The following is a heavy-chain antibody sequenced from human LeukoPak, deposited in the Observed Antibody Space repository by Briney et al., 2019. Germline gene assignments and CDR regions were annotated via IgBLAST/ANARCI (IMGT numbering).Heavy chain of an antibody. V-gene: IGHV5-51*01. CDR1: GYSFSTYW. D-gene: IGHD3-22*01. Sequence: PGESLKISCKGSGYSFSTYWIGWVRQMPGKGLEWMGIIYPGDSDTRYSPSFQGQVTISADKSINTAYLQWSSLKASDTAMYYCARSPISYYYDSSGGHDAFDVWGQGTLVTVSS. CDR2: IYPGDSDT. CDR3: ARSPISYYYDSSGGHDAFDV. J-gene: IGHJ3*01.